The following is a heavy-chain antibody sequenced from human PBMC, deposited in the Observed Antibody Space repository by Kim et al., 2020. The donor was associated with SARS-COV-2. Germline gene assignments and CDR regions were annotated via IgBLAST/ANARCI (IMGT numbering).Heavy chain of an antibody. J-gene: IGHJ6*02. CDR3: AKDLFGALWFGELLSYYGMDV. V-gene: IGHV3-33*06. CDR2: IWYDGSNK. D-gene: IGHD3-10*01. Sequence: GGSLRLSCAASGFTFSSYAMHWVRQAPGKGLEWVAVIWYDGSNKYYADSVKGRFTISRDNSKNTLYLQMNSLRAEDTAVYYCAKDLFGALWFGELLSYYGMDVWGQGTTVTVSS. CDR1: GFTFSSYA.